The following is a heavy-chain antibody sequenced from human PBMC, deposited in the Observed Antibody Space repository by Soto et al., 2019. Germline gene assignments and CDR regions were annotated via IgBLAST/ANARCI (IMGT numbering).Heavy chain of an antibody. V-gene: IGHV1-18*01. CDR2: VTGYDENA. CDR3: ARTTHEEPTFDY. CDR1: GYTFSNYG. D-gene: IGHD1-26*01. Sequence: QVQLVQSGAEVNKPGASVKVSCKASGYTFSNYGIRWVRQAPGQGLEWMGWVTGYDENANYLQRFQGRVNMTTHTRTNTGYMELRRLSSDDTAVYYCARTTHEEPTFDYWGQGTLITVSS. J-gene: IGHJ4*02.